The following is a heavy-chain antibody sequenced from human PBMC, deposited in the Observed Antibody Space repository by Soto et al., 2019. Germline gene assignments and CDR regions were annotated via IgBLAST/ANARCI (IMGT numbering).Heavy chain of an antibody. CDR3: ARDKGFGELTD. J-gene: IGHJ4*02. Sequence: QVQLQESGPGLVKPSQTLSLTCTVSGGSISSGGYYWSWIRQHPGKGLEWIGYIYYSGSTYYNPSLTSXXTXSXXTSKNQFPLKLSSVTAADTAVYYGARDKGFGELTDWGQGTLVTVSS. CDR1: GGSISSGGYY. D-gene: IGHD3-10*01. V-gene: IGHV4-31*03. CDR2: IYYSGST.